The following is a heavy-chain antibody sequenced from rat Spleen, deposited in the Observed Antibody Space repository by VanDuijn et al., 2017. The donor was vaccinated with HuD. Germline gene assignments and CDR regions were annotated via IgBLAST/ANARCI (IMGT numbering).Heavy chain of an antibody. CDR3: TRDGRSTSIR. CDR2: ISPSGGST. D-gene: IGHD1-4*01. Sequence: EVQLVESGGGLVQPGRSLKLSCAASGFTFSNFGMHWIRQAPTKGLEWVASISPSGGSTFYRDSVKGRFTVSRDIAKSTLYLHMNDLRSEDTATYYCTRDGRSTSIRWGQGVMVTVSS. J-gene: IGHJ2*01. V-gene: IGHV5-19*01. CDR1: GFTFSNFG.